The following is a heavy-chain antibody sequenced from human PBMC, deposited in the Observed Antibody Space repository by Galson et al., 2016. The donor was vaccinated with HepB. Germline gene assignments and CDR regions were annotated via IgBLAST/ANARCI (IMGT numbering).Heavy chain of an antibody. J-gene: IGHJ3*02. V-gene: IGHV3-74*01. CDR3: AREVYYDFWSGLAGDAFDI. CDR2: ISGDGRNT. CDR1: GFTFNNYW. Sequence: SLRLSCAASGFTFNNYWIHWVRQAPGNGLVWVSRISGDGRNTNYADSVKGRFTISRDTAKNTVYLHMNSLRAEDTAVYYCAREVYYDFWSGLAGDAFDIWGQGTMVTVSS. D-gene: IGHD3-3*01.